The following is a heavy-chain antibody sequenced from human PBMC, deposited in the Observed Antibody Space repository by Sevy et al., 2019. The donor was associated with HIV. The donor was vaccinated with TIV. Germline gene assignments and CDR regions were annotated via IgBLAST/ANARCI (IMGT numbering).Heavy chain of an antibody. D-gene: IGHD3-10*01. V-gene: IGHV3-7*01. CDR1: GFTFSKYW. J-gene: IGHJ4*02. CDR3: ARETGSSHFDY. Sequence: GGSLRLSCAASGFTFSKYWMSWVRQAPGKGLEWVDNINQDGSEKYYVDSVKGRFTISRDNGKNSLYLQMNSLRAEDTAVYYCARETGSSHFDYWGQGTLVTVSS. CDR2: INQDGSEK.